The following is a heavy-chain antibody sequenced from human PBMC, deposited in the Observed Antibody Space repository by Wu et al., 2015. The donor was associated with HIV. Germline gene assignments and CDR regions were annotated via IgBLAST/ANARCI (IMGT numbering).Heavy chain of an antibody. CDR2: MNPDSGGS. CDR1: GYKFTDFY. Sequence: QVLLVQSGGEVEKPGASLKISCKASGYKFTDFYIHWVKQAPGQGLEWMGWMNPDSGGSNFARKFRGSVTVTKDASTNTSYMTVSRLTSDDTAIYYCARSMAGRFFEWLPYLDSWGQGTLVIVSS. CDR3: ARSMAGRFFEWLPYLDS. D-gene: IGHD3-3*01. J-gene: IGHJ5*01. V-gene: IGHV1-2*04.